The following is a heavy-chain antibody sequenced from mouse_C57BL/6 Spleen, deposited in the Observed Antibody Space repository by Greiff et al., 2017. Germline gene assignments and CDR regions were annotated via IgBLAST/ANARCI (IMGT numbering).Heavy chain of an antibody. Sequence: DVMLVESGGGLVKPGGSLKLSCAASGFTFSSYTMSWVRQTPEKRLEWVATISGGGGNTYYPDSVKGRFTISRDNAKNTLYLQMSSLRSEDTALYYCARRTGDPYYFDYWGQGTTLTVSS. CDR2: ISGGGGNT. CDR3: ARRTGDPYYFDY. V-gene: IGHV5-9*01. D-gene: IGHD4-1*01. J-gene: IGHJ2*01. CDR1: GFTFSSYT.